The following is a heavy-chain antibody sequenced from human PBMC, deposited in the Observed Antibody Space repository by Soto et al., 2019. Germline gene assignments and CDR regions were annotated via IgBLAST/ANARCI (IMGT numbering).Heavy chain of an antibody. D-gene: IGHD5-12*01. CDR3: EWIRRAVPTQGYFEF. V-gene: IGHV4-59*01. CDR1: VDSISRYY. CDR2: IYYSGNT. J-gene: IGHJ3*01. Sequence: SETLSLTCIFYVDSISRYYWSCIRHPPGKGLEWIGYIYYSGNTLYNPSLKSRVTISLDTSKSQFSLKLTSVTAADTAVYYCEWIRRAVPTQGYFEFWGQASLVIVSS.